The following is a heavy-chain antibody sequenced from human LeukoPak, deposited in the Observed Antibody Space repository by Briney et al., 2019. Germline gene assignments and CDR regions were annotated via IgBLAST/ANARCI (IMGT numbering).Heavy chain of an antibody. V-gene: IGHV1-18*01. CDR2: ISAYTGHT. CDR1: GYNFRNYA. D-gene: IGHD3-22*01. CDR3: ARDGHRRYHYDSSGREDAFDI. Sequence: ASVKVSCKASGYNFRNYAINWVRQAPGQGLEWMGWISAYTGHTNYAQKFQGRVTMTANTSTNTASMELRSLRSDDTAVYYCARDGHRRYHYDSSGREDAFDIWGQGTMVTVSS. J-gene: IGHJ3*02.